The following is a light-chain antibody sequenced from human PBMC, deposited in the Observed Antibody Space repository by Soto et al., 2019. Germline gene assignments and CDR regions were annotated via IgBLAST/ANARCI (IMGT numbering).Light chain of an antibody. CDR1: QSISIY. CDR3: QQSHGTPFT. J-gene: IGKJ4*01. Sequence: DIQMTQSPSSLSASVGDRVTITCRASQSISIYLNLYQQQPGKAPKLLIYAASRLQSGVPSTFSGTGSGRDFTLTIDSLKPEDFATYFCQQSHGTPFTFGGGTTV. CDR2: AAS. V-gene: IGKV1-39*01.